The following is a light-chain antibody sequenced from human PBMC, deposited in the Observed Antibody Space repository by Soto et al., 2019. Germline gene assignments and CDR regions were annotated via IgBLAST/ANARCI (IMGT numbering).Light chain of an antibody. J-gene: IGKJ1*01. CDR2: GAS. Sequence: EIVLTQSPDTLSLSPGDRASLSCRASQSVSSSYLAWYQQKPGQAPRLLMYGASTRATGIPDRFSGSGSGTDFTLTISRLEPEDFAMYYCQQYGSSPPTFGQGTKVDIK. CDR3: QQYGSSPPT. V-gene: IGKV3-20*01. CDR1: QSVSSSY.